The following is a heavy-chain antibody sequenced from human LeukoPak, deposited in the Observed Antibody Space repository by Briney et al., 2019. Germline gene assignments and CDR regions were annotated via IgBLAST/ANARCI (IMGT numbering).Heavy chain of an antibody. CDR3: VSFYETY. Sequence: GWSLRLSCAASGNYWMHWVRQAPGKGLVWVSHINSDGSWTSYADSVKGRFTISKDNAKNTVYLQMDNLRAEDTAAYYCVSFYETYWGRGTLVTVSS. CDR2: INSDGSWT. D-gene: IGHD2-2*01. CDR1: GNYW. V-gene: IGHV3-74*01. J-gene: IGHJ4*02.